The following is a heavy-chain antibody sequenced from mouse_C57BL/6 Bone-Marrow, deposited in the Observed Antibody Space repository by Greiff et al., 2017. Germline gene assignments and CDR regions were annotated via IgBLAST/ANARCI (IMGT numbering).Heavy chain of an antibody. D-gene: IGHD3-2*02. J-gene: IGHJ4*01. CDR2: IDPSDSYT. CDR3: ARERLRLRDAMDY. CDR1: GYTFTSYW. Sequence: QVQLQQPGAELVMPGASVKLSCKASGYTFTSYWMHWVKQRPGQGLEWIGEIDPSDSYTNYNQKFKGKSTLTVDKSSSTAYMQLSSLTSEASAVYYGARERLRLRDAMDYGGRGKSVTVTS. V-gene: IGHV1-69*01.